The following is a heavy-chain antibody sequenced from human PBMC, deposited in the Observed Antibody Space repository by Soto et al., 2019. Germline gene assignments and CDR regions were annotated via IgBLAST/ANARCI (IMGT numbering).Heavy chain of an antibody. J-gene: IGHJ4*02. CDR3: AKPAAIVLVPAAMPNY. Sequence: EVQLLESGGGLVQPGGSLRLSCAASGFTFSSYAMSWVRQAPGQGLEWGSAISGSGGSTYYADSVKGRFTISRDNSKNTLYLQMNSLRAEDTAVYYCAKPAAIVLVPAAMPNYWGQGTLVNVSP. CDR2: ISGSGGST. CDR1: GFTFSSYA. D-gene: IGHD2-2*01. V-gene: IGHV3-23*01.